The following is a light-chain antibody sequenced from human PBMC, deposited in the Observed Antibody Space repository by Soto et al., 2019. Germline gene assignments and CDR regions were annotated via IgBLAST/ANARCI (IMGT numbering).Light chain of an antibody. V-gene: IGLV1-44*01. CDR2: SNN. CDR3: AEWDDSMNGWV. Sequence: QPVLTQPPSASGTPGQRVTISCSGSSSNIGSNTVNWYQQLPGTAPKLLIYSNNQRPSGVPDRFSGAKSGTSASLAISGLPSEDEDDYYCAEWDDSMNGWVFGGGTKLTVL. J-gene: IGLJ3*02. CDR1: SSNIGSNT.